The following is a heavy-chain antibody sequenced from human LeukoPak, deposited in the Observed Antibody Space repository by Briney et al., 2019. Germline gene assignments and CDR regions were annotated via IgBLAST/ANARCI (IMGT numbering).Heavy chain of an antibody. J-gene: IGHJ3*02. Sequence: PSETLSLTCAVSGGSISSSNWWRWVRPPPGKGLEWIGEIYHSGSTNYNPSLKSRVTISVDKAKNQFSLKLSSVTAADTAVYYCARVGDQGGAFDIWGQGTMVTVSS. V-gene: IGHV4-4*02. CDR3: ARVGDQGGAFDI. CDR1: GGSISSSNW. CDR2: IYHSGST. D-gene: IGHD1-26*01.